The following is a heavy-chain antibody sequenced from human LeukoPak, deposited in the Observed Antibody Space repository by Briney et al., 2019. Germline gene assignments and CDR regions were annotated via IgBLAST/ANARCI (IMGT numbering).Heavy chain of an antibody. J-gene: IGHJ4*02. CDR1: GYTFTSYG. V-gene: IGHV1-2*02. CDR2: INPNSGGT. CDR3: ARDFRDYYDSSGYFNY. D-gene: IGHD3-22*01. Sequence: ASVKVSCKASGYTFTSYGISWVRQAPGQGLEWMGWINPNSGGTNYAQKFQGRVTMTRDTSISTAYMELSRLRSDDTAVYYCARDFRDYYDSSGYFNYWGQGTLVTVSS.